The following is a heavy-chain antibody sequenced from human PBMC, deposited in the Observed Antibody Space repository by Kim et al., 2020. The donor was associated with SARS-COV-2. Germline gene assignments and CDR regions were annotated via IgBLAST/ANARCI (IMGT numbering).Heavy chain of an antibody. V-gene: IGHV4-38-2*02. J-gene: IGHJ5*02. CDR2: IYHSGST. D-gene: IGHD6-13*01. CDR1: GYSISSGYY. Sequence: SETLSLTCTVSGYSISSGYYWGWIRQPPGKGLEWIGSIYHSGSTYYNPSLKSRVTISVDTSKNQFSLKLSSVTAADTAVYYCARRIAAFSDRNNWFDPWG. CDR3: ARRIAAFSDRNNWFDP.